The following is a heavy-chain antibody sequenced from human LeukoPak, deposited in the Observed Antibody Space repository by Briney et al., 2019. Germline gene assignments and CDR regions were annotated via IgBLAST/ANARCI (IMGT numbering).Heavy chain of an antibody. D-gene: IGHD2-15*01. CDR1: GGSISSSSYY. V-gene: IGHV4-39*01. CDR3: ARFVVTFDI. Sequence: PSETLSLTCTVSGGSISSSSYYWGWIRQPPGKGLEWIGSIYYSGSSYYNPSLKSRVTISVDTSKNLFSLKLSSVTAADTAVYYCARFVVTFDIWGQGTMVTVSS. J-gene: IGHJ3*02. CDR2: IYYSGSS.